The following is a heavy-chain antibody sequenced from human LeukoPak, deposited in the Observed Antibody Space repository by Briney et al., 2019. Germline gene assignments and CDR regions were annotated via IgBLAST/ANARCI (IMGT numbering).Heavy chain of an antibody. CDR2: IKEDGTET. V-gene: IGHV3-7*01. CDR1: GFMFSSNW. D-gene: IGHD1-26*01. Sequence: PGGPLRLSCAASGFMFSSNWMSWVRLAPGKGLEWVANIKEDGTETYYVDSVKGRFTISRDNAKNSLYLQMNSLRAEDTAVYYCARDRSGSLWGQGTLVTVSS. CDR3: ARDRSGSL. J-gene: IGHJ4*02.